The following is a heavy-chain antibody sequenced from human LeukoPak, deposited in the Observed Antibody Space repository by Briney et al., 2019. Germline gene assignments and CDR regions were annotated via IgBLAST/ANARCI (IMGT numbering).Heavy chain of an antibody. D-gene: IGHD3-10*01. Sequence: GGSLRLSCAASGFTFSSYEMNWVRQAPGKGLEWVSYISSSGSTMYYADSVRGRFTISRDNAKNSLYLQMNSLRAEDTAVYYCARPSRGVIPYYWGQGTLVTVSS. CDR1: GFTFSSYE. V-gene: IGHV3-48*03. CDR2: ISSSGSTM. J-gene: IGHJ4*02. CDR3: ARPSRGVIPYY.